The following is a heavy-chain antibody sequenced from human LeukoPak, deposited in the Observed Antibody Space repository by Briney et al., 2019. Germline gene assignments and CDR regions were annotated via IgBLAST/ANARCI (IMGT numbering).Heavy chain of an antibody. V-gene: IGHV3-30-3*01. D-gene: IGHD3-3*01. CDR1: GFTFSSYA. CDR3: ARDTGGDFWSGYYGPDRYAFDI. Sequence: GGSLRLSCAASGFTFSSYAMPWVRQAPGKGLEWVAVISYDGSNKYYADSVKGRFTISRDNSKNTLYLQMNSLRAEDTAVYYCARDTGGDFWSGYYGPDRYAFDIWGQGTMVTVSS. CDR2: ISYDGSNK. J-gene: IGHJ3*02.